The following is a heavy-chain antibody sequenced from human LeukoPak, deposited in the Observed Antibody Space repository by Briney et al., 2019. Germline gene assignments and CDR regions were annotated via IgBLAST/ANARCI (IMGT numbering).Heavy chain of an antibody. J-gene: IGHJ4*02. Sequence: GGSLRLSCAASGFSFSTYGMHWVRQAPGKGLEWVAFIRYDGINKFYADSVKGRFTISRDTSKNTLFLEMSSLRAEDMAVYYCAKSHVIASYVGDYWGQGTLVTVSS. CDR2: IRYDGINK. V-gene: IGHV3-30*02. CDR1: GFSFSTYG. D-gene: IGHD2-21*01. CDR3: AKSHVIASYVGDY.